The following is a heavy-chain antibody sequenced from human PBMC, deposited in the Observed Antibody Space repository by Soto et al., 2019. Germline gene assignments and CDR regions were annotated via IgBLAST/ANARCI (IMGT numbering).Heavy chain of an antibody. D-gene: IGHD1-26*01. V-gene: IGHV3-33*01. J-gene: IGHJ6*01. CDR3: ARPKTKVSTFGMDD. Sequence: LRLSCATSGFNFSSYSMHWVRQAPGKGLEWVAVIWYDGSNKYYGDSVKGRFTISRDNSKNTVHLQMNNLRAEDTAVYYCARPKTKVSTFGMDDCGQRPTVTAS. CDR1: GFNFSSYS. CDR2: IWYDGSNK.